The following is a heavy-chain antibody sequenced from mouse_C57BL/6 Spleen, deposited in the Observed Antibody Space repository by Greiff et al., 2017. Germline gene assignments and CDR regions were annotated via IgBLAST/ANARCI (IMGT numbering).Heavy chain of an antibody. CDR3: ARDYGSSLYAMDY. CDR2: IYPGDGDT. Sequence: VQLVESGAELVKPGASVKISCKASGYAFSSYWMNWVKQRPGKGLEWIGQIYPGDGDTNYNGKFKGKATLTADKSYSTAYMQLSSLTSEDSAVYFCARDYGSSLYAMDYWGQGTSVTVSS. V-gene: IGHV1-80*01. J-gene: IGHJ4*01. CDR1: GYAFSSYW. D-gene: IGHD1-1*01.